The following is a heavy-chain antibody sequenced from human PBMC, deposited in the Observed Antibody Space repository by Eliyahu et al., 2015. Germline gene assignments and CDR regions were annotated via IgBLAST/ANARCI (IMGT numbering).Heavy chain of an antibody. CDR1: XGSFSGYY. V-gene: IGHV4-34*01. CDR3: ARKHESGGSAFDI. J-gene: IGHJ3*02. CDR2: INHSGST. D-gene: IGHD3-10*01. Sequence: QVQLQQWGAGLLKPSETLSLTCAVYXGSFSGYYWSWIRQPPGKGLEWIGEINHSGSTNYNPSLKSRVTISVDTSKNQFSLKLSSVTAADTAVYYCARKHESGGSAFDIWGQGTMVTVSS.